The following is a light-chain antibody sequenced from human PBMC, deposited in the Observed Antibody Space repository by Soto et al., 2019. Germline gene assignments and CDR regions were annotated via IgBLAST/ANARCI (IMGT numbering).Light chain of an antibody. V-gene: IGLV2-8*01. CDR3: ASRIQATSGTTRVV. J-gene: IGLJ3*02. CDR1: SSDLGDFNY. CDR2: EVS. Sequence: QSVLTQPPSASGSPGQSVTITCTGTSSDLGDFNYVSWYQQHPGQVPKLMIYEVSERPSGVPDRFTGSKSGNTASLTVSGLQADDEADYYCASRIQATSGTTRVVFGGGTKLTFL.